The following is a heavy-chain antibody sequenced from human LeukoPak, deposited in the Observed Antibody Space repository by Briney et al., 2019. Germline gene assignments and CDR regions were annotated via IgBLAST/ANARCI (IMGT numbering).Heavy chain of an antibody. V-gene: IGHV3-23*01. Sequence: PGGSPRLSCAASGFTFSSYAMSWVRQAPGKGLEWVSAISGSGGSTYYADSVKGRFTISRDNSKNTLYLQMNSLRAEDTAVYYCAKGYSSSLYYYYYMDVWGKGTTVTVSS. D-gene: IGHD6-6*01. CDR1: GFTFSSYA. J-gene: IGHJ6*03. CDR2: ISGSGGST. CDR3: AKGYSSSLYYYYYMDV.